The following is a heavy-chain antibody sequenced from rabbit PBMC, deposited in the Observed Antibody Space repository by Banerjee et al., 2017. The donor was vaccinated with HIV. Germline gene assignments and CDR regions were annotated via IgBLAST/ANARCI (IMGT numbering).Heavy chain of an antibody. J-gene: IGHJ4*01. Sequence: QEQLVESGGGLVTLGGSLKLSCKASGIDFSSYGISWVRQAPGKGLEWIAWIYTGSSGSTYYATWAKGRFTISKTSSTTVTLQMTSLTAADTATYFCAREGADSSGYNLWGPGTLVTVS. CDR2: IYTGSSGST. D-gene: IGHD1-1*01. CDR3: AREGADSSGYNL. CDR1: GIDFSSYG. V-gene: IGHV1S45*01.